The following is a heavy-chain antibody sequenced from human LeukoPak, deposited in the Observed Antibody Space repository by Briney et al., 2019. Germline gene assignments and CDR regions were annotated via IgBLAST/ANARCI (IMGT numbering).Heavy chain of an antibody. CDR1: GGTFSSYA. V-gene: IGHV1-69*13. Sequence: GASVTVSCTASGGTFSSYAISWVRQAPGQGLEWMGGIIPIFGTANYAQKFQGRVTITADESTSTAYMELSSLRSEDTAVYYCATDKYYYDSSGLGWAQGNFDLWGRGTLVTVSS. J-gene: IGHJ2*01. D-gene: IGHD3-22*01. CDR3: ATDKYYYDSSGLGWAQGNFDL. CDR2: IIPIFGTA.